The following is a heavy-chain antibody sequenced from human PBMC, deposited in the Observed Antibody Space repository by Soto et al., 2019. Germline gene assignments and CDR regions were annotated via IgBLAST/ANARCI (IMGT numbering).Heavy chain of an antibody. Sequence: SETLSLTCTVSGGSIISCGYYWSWIRQHPGKGLEWIGYIYYSGSTYYNPSLKSRVTISVDTSKNQFSLKLSSVTAADTAVYYCAGRDIVVVPAATKNLPYYYYGMDVWGQGTTVTV. V-gene: IGHV4-31*03. CDR3: AGRDIVVVPAATKNLPYYYYGMDV. D-gene: IGHD2-2*01. CDR1: GGSIISCGYY. J-gene: IGHJ6*02. CDR2: IYYSGST.